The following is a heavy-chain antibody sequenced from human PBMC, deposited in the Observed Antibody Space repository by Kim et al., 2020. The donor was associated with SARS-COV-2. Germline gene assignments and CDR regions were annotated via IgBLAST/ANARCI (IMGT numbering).Heavy chain of an antibody. V-gene: IGHV4-4*07. CDR3: ARGAYSSGWYDWFDH. Sequence: SETLSLTCTVSGGSISTYYWNWIRQPAGKGLEWIGHIEVSGTTKYNPSVKSRVTMSLDTSKSQVSLKLNSVTAADTAVYYCARGAYSSGWYDWFDHWGQGTLVTVSS. CDR2: IEVSGTT. CDR1: GGSISTYY. J-gene: IGHJ5*02. D-gene: IGHD6-19*01.